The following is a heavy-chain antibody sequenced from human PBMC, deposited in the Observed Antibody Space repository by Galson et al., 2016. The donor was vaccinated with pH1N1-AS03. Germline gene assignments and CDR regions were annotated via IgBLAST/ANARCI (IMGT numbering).Heavy chain of an antibody. D-gene: IGHD1-26*01. Sequence: SLRLSCAASGFTFSSHWMHWVRQAPGKGLVWVSGTSGDGSATNYADSVKGRFTISRDNAKNTLYLQMNSLRAEDTAVYFCVREQGGSDDYWGQGTLVTVSS. CDR2: TSGDGSAT. CDR3: VREQGGSDDY. CDR1: GFTFSSHW. V-gene: IGHV3-74*01. J-gene: IGHJ4*02.